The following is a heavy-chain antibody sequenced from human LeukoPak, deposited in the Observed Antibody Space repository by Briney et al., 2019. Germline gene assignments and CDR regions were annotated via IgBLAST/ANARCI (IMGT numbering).Heavy chain of an antibody. CDR1: GYTFTGYY. D-gene: IGHD5-18*01. CDR3: ARDPGSGYSFLYYFDY. V-gene: IGHV1-2*02. Sequence: ASVKVSCKASGYTFTGYYIHWVRQAPGQGLEWMGWTNPNSGGTNYAQKFQGRVTMTRDTSISTANMELSRLRFDDTAVYYCARDPGSGYSFLYYFDYWGQGTLVTVSS. J-gene: IGHJ4*02. CDR2: TNPNSGGT.